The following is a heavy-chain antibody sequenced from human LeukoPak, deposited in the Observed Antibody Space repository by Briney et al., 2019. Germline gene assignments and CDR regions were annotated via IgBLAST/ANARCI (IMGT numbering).Heavy chain of an antibody. CDR1: GFTFSSYT. Sequence: GGSLRLSCAASGFTFSSYTMSWVRQAPGKGLEWVSGISASGGSTYHADSVKGRFTISRDTSKNTLNLQMNSLRAEDTAVYYCAIADLLESFDPWGQGTLVIVSS. CDR2: ISASGGST. V-gene: IGHV3-23*01. CDR3: AIADLLESFDP. J-gene: IGHJ5*02. D-gene: IGHD2-15*01.